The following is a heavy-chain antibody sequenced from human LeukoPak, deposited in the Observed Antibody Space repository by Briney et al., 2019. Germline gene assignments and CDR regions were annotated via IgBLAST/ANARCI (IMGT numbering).Heavy chain of an antibody. D-gene: IGHD2-15*01. V-gene: IGHV4-34*01. CDR2: INHSGST. J-gene: IGHJ4*02. CDR3: AREECSAGSCSHFDF. Sequence: PSETLSLTCAVYGGSFRGYYWSWIRQPPGKGLEWIGEINHSGSTNYNPPLKSRVTISVDTSKNQCSLKLSSVTAADTSVYYCAREECSAGSCSHFDFWGQGTLVTVSS. CDR1: GGSFRGYY.